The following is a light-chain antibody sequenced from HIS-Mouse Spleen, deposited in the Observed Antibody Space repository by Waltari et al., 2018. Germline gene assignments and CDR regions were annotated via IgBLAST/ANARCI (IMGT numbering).Light chain of an antibody. Sequence: DIVMTQSPDSLAVSLGERATINCKSSQCFLYSPNNKNYSPWYQKKPGQPPKLLIYWASTRESGVPDRFSGSGSGTDFTLTISSLQAEDVAVYYCQQYYSTPYTFGQGTKLEIK. V-gene: IGKV4-1*01. CDR1: QCFLYSPNNKNY. J-gene: IGKJ2*01. CDR2: WAS. CDR3: QQYYSTPYT.